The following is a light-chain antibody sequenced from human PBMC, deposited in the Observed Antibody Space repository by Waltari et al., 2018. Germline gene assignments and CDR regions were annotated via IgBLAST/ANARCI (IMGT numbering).Light chain of an antibody. CDR2: ENT. CDR3: ATWDSSLSLYV. J-gene: IGLJ1*01. Sequence: QSALTQPPSVSAAPGQKVTISCSGTISSIGSNYVSWYQQLPQTAPKLVIFENTRRPSDIPARFSGSKSGTAATLGITGLQTGDEADYYCATWDSSLSLYVFGTGTKLTVL. V-gene: IGLV1-51*01. CDR1: ISSIGSNY.